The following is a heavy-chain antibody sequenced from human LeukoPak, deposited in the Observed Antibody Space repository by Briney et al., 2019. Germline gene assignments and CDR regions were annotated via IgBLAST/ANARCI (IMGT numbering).Heavy chain of an antibody. CDR3: ARKMYYDFWSGYKTMDV. CDR2: ISGSGGST. V-gene: IGHV3-23*01. J-gene: IGHJ6*03. Sequence: TGGSLRLSCAASGFTFSSYAMSWVRQAPGKGLEWVSAISGSGGSTYYADSVKGRFTISRDNSKNTLYLQMNSLRAEDTAVYYCARKMYYDFWSGYKTMDVWGKGTTVTVPS. CDR1: GFTFSSYA. D-gene: IGHD3-3*01.